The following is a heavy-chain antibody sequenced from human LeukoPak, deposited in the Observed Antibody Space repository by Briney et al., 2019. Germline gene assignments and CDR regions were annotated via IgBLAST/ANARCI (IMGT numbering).Heavy chain of an antibody. CDR1: GFTFSSYS. CDR2: ISGSDGST. CDR3: AKAKGYSSSWGDYCDY. D-gene: IGHD6-13*01. V-gene: IGHV3-23*01. J-gene: IGHJ4*02. Sequence: LPGGSLRLSCAASGFTFSSYSMDWVRQAPGRGLGWVSAISGSDGSTYYADSVKGRFTISRDNSKNTLYLQMNSLRAEDTAVYYCAKAKGYSSSWGDYCDYWGQGTLVTVSS.